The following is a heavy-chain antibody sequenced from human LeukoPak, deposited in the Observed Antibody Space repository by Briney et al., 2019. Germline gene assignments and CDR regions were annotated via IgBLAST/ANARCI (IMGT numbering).Heavy chain of an antibody. CDR3: ASAGANIVVVPAAMPYY. V-gene: IGHV3-66*01. CDR2: FYIDGNT. J-gene: IGHJ4*02. D-gene: IGHD2-2*01. CDR1: GFTVSRNY. Sequence: PGGSLRLSCAASGFTVSRNYMSWVRQTPGKGLEWVSVFYIDGNTYYADSVKGRFSISRDNSKNTLYLQMNSLRAEDTAVYYCASAGANIVVVPAAMPYYWGQGTLVTVSS.